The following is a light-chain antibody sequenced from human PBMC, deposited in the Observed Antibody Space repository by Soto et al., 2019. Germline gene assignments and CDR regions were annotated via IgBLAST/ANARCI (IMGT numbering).Light chain of an antibody. V-gene: IGKV3-20*01. CDR1: QSVSSRF. J-gene: IGKJ1*01. Sequence: EIVLTQSPGTLSLSPGERATLSCRASQSVSSRFLAWYQQKPGQAPRVLIYGASTRATGIPDRFSGSGSGTDFNLTISSLEPEDFAVYFCHQYDSSRTFGQGTKVEMK. CDR2: GAS. CDR3: HQYDSSRT.